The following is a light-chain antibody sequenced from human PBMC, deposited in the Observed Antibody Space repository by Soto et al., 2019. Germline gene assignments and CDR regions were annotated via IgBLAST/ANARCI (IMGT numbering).Light chain of an antibody. CDR1: QSIRTS. J-gene: IGKJ5*01. V-gene: IGKV3-11*01. Sequence: EVLLTQSPATLSLSPGEIATLSCRSSQSIRTSLAWYQQKPGQAPRLVIFDASNRANGVPPTFGGSGSGTDFTLTINSLQPEDFAVYYCQQRNVWPPITCGQGTQREIK. CDR3: QQRNVWPPIT. CDR2: DAS.